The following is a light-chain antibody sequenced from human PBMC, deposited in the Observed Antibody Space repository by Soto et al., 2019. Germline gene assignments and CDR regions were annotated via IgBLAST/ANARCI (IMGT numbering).Light chain of an antibody. Sequence: QSALTQPASVSGSPGQSITISCTGTSSVVGGYNYVSWYQQHPGKAPKLMIYDVSNRPSGVSNRFSGSKSGNTASLTISGLQAEDEADYYCCSYAGSSTLVFGGGTKVTVL. CDR1: SSVVGGYNY. J-gene: IGLJ2*01. V-gene: IGLV2-14*01. CDR2: DVS. CDR3: CSYAGSSTLV.